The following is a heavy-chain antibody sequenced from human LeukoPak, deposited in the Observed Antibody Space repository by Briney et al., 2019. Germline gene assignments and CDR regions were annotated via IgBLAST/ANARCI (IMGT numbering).Heavy chain of an antibody. V-gene: IGHV5-51*01. J-gene: IGHJ4*02. Sequence: GESLKISCKASGYSVTNYWIGWVRQMPGKGLEWMGIIYPGDSDTRYSPSFQGQVTISADKSISTAYLQWSSLKASDTAIYYCARVDIVVVGFDYWGQGTLVTVSS. CDR3: ARVDIVVVGFDY. D-gene: IGHD2-15*01. CDR2: IYPGDSDT. CDR1: GYSVTNYW.